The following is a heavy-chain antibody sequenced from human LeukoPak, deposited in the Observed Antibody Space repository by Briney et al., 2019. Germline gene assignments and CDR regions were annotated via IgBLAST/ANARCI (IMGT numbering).Heavy chain of an antibody. D-gene: IGHD6-6*01. J-gene: IGHJ4*02. V-gene: IGHV1-2*02. CDR2: INPNSGGT. Sequence: RASVKVSCEASGYTFTGYYMHWVRQAPGQGLEWMGWINPNSGGTNYAQKFQGRVTMTRDTSISTAYMELSRLRSDDTAVYYCARDRGYSSSGQAGYWGQGTLVTVSS. CDR1: GYTFTGYY. CDR3: ARDRGYSSSGQAGY.